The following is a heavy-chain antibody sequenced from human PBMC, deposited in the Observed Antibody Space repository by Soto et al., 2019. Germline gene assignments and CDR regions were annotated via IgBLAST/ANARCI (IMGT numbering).Heavy chain of an antibody. CDR2: INPNSGGT. D-gene: IGHD2-2*01. CDR1: GYTFTGYY. V-gene: IGHV1-2*04. J-gene: IGHJ3*02. CDR3: ARDQALDCSSTSCPSFDI. Sequence: QVQLVQSGAEVKKPGASVKVSCKASGYTFTGYYMHWVRQAPGQGLEWMGWINPNSGGTNYAQKFQGWVTMTRDTSIRTAYMELSRLRSDDTAVYYCARDQALDCSSTSCPSFDIWGQGTMVTVSS.